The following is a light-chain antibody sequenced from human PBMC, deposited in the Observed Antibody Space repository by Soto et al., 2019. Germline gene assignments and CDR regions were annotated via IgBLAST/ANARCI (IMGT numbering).Light chain of an antibody. Sequence: SYELTQPPSVSVSPGQTARITCSGDALPKQYAYWYRQKPGQASVLVIFKDSERASGIPERFSGSNSGTTATLTISGVQAEDEADYHCQSADSSSSWIFGGGTKLTVL. J-gene: IGLJ2*01. CDR2: KDS. V-gene: IGLV3-25*03. CDR3: QSADSSSSWI. CDR1: ALPKQY.